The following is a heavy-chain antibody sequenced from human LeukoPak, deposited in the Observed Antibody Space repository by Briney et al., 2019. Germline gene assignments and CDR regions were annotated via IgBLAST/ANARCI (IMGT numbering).Heavy chain of an antibody. CDR1: GYTFTSYY. D-gene: IGHD2-2*02. J-gene: IGHJ4*02. V-gene: IGHV1-46*01. Sequence: ASVKVSCKASGYTFTSYYMHWVRQAPGQGLEWMGIINPSGGSTSYAQKFQGRVTMTRDTSTSTVYMELSSLRSEDTAVYYCARVGCSSTSCYTGIDYWGQGTLVTVSS. CDR3: ARVGCSSTSCYTGIDY. CDR2: INPSGGST.